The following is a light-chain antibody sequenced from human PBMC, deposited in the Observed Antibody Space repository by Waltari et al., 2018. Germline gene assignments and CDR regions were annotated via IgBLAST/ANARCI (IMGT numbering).Light chain of an antibody. Sequence: SYELTQPPSVSVSPGQTASITCSGDILGSKYASWYQHKAGQSPLLVIYQDINRPSGIPERFSGSKSGNTATLTISGTQAMDDADDYCQALGSNRWVFGGGTKLTVL. CDR1: ILGSKY. J-gene: IGLJ3*02. V-gene: IGLV3-1*01. CDR2: QDI. CDR3: QALGSNRWV.